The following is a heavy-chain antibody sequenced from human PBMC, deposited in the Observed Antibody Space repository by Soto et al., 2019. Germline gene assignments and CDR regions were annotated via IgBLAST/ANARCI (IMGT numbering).Heavy chain of an antibody. J-gene: IGHJ3*02. CDR2: IIPILGIA. CDR1: GGTFSSYT. Sequence: QVQLVQSGAEVKKPGSSVKVSCKASGGTFSSYTISWVRQAPGQGLEWMGRIIPILGIASYAQKFQGRVTITADKSTSTAYMELSSLRSEDTAVYYCARSSAVAIDAFDIWGQGTMVTVSS. CDR3: ARSSAVAIDAFDI. V-gene: IGHV1-69*02. D-gene: IGHD6-19*01.